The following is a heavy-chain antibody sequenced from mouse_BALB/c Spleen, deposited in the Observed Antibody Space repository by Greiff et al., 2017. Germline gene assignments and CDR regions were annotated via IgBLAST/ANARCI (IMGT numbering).Heavy chain of an antibody. CDR2: IYPGDGDT. V-gene: IGHV1-87*01. CDR3: ARRGIAMDY. CDR1: GYTFTSYW. J-gene: IGHJ4*01. Sequence: VQLQESGAELPRPGASVKLSCKASGYTFTSYWMQWVKQRPGQGLEWIGAIYPGDGDTRYTQKFKGKATLTADKSSSTAYMQLSSLASEDSAVYYCARRGIAMDYWGQGTSVTVSS.